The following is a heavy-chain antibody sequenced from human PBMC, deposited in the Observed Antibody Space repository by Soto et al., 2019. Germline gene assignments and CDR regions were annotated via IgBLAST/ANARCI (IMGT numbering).Heavy chain of an antibody. J-gene: IGHJ2*01. CDR2: ISYDGSNK. V-gene: IGHV3-30*18. CDR3: AKQAVPLAAGYFDL. Sequence: QVQLVESGGGVVQPGRSLRLSCAASGFTFSSYGMHWVRQAPGKGLEWVAVISYDGSNKYYADSVKGRFTISRDNSKNTLYLQMNSLRAEDTAVYYCAKQAVPLAAGYFDLWGRGTLVTVSS. D-gene: IGHD6-25*01. CDR1: GFTFSSYG.